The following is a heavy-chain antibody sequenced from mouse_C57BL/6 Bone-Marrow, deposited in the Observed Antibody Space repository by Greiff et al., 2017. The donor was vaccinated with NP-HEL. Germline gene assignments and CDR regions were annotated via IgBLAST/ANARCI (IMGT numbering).Heavy chain of an antibody. CDR3: ARYDDYDRAWFAY. Sequence: QVQLQQSGAELVRPGTSVKMSCKASGYTFTNYWIGWAKQRPGHGLEWIGDIYPGGGYTNYNEKFKGKATLTADKSSSTAYMQFSSLTSEDSAIYYCARYDDYDRAWFAYWGQGTLVTVSA. CDR1: GYTFTNYW. D-gene: IGHD2-4*01. CDR2: IYPGGGYT. V-gene: IGHV1-63*01. J-gene: IGHJ3*01.